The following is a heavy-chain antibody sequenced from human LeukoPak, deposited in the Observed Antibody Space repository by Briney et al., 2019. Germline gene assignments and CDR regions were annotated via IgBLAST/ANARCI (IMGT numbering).Heavy chain of an antibody. CDR2: ISAYNGDT. J-gene: IGHJ4*02. CDR1: GYTFTNYG. Sequence: ASVTVSSKASGYTFTNYGIRWVRQAPGQGDEGMGWISAYNGDTNYVQKLQGRGTINTDTTTSKAFTVPTSLRPDEPARDYRSVRNRSGGSPFDCWGQGTLVTVSS. V-gene: IGHV1-18*01. CDR3: SVRNRSGGSPFDC. D-gene: IGHD6-25*01.